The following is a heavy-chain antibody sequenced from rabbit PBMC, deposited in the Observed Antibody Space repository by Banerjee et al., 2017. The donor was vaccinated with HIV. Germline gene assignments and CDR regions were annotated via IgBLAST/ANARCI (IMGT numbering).Heavy chain of an antibody. D-gene: IGHD1-1*01. CDR3: ARASSGYYYFSL. CDR1: GFSFSGSYW. Sequence: QEQLEESGGGLVKPGASLTLTCTASGFSFSGSYWMCWVRQAPGKGLEWIACVHGGSSGNTYYASWVNGRFTISKTSSTTVTLQMTSLTAADTATYFCARASSGYYYFSLWGQGTLVTVS. CDR2: VHGGSSGNT. V-gene: IGHV1S45*01. J-gene: IGHJ4*01.